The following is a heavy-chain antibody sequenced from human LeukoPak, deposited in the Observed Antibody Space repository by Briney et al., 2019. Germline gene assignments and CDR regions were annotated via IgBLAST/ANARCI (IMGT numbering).Heavy chain of an antibody. J-gene: IGHJ5*02. CDR3: ARRVPAARRGNWFDP. V-gene: IGHV4-39*01. D-gene: IGHD2-2*01. Sequence: PSETLSLTCTVSGVSISSSSYYWGWIRQPPGKGLEWIGNVPFGGNTYYNPSLKSRVTISVDISKNQFSLKLNSVTAADTAVYYCARRVPAARRGNWFDPWGQGTLVTVSS. CDR2: VPFGGNT. CDR1: GVSISSSSYY.